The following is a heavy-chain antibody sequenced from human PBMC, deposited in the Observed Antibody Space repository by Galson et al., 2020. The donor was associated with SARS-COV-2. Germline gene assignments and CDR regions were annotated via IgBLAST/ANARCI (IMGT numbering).Heavy chain of an antibody. J-gene: IGHJ6*03. CDR3: ARGRQGVVPSPVLGLGPLYSYYYMDV. CDR1: GGSFSAYS. D-gene: IGHD3-16*01. V-gene: IGHV4-34*01. Sequence: SETLCLTCAAYGGSFSAYSWTWIRQAPGKGLEWIGEIMSGGDTYYTPTLRGRDTPPADTTTNQFSLKLASLRAADTPLYFCARGRQGVVPSPVLGLGPLYSYYYMDVWAKGTTVTVSS. CDR2: IMSGGDT.